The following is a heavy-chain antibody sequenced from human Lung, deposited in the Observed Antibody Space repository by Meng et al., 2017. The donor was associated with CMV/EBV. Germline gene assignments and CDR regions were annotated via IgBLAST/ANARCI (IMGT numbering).Heavy chain of an antibody. CDR1: GVSISSSTYY. V-gene: IGHV4-39*07. J-gene: IGHJ6*02. CDR3: ARSEPAESYCTNGVCSDYYYGMDV. CDR2: IYYSGST. Sequence: SXTLSLXCTVSGVSISSSTYYWDWIRQPPGKGLEYIGSIYYSGSTYYNPSLKGRVTISVDASKNQFSLKLTSVTAADTAVYYCARSEPAESYCTNGVCSDYYYGMDVXDQGXTVTVSS. D-gene: IGHD2-8*01.